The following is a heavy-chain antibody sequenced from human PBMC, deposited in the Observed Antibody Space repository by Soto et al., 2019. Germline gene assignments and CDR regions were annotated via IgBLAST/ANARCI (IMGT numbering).Heavy chain of an antibody. CDR1: GFTFRNYA. V-gene: IGHV3-23*01. CDR2: IRASGDST. Sequence: EVQLLESGGGLVQPGGSLRLSCAASGFTFRNYAMTWVRQAPGKGLEWVSTIRASGDSTYYADSVKGRITISRDNSKNTVYLQMNSREAEDTAVYFCAKGGYTSYYDYWGQGILVTVSS. CDR3: AKGGYTSYYDY. J-gene: IGHJ4*02. D-gene: IGHD5-18*01.